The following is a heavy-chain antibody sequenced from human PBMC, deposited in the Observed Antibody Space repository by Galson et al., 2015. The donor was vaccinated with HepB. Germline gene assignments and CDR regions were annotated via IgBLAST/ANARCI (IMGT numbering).Heavy chain of an antibody. V-gene: IGHV4-59*01. CDR2: IYYSGST. CDR3: ARVGSSDCCYYSYMDV. CDR1: GGSIRSYY. Sequence: SETLSLTCTVSGGSIRSYYWNWIRQTPGKGLEWIGYIYYSGSTNYNPSLKSRVTMSVDTSSNRFSLKLKSVTAADTAVYYCARVGSSDCCYYSYMDVWGTGTTVTVSS. D-gene: IGHD2-2*01. J-gene: IGHJ6*03.